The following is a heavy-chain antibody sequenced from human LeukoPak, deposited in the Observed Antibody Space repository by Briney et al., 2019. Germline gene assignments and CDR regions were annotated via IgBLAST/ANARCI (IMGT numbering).Heavy chain of an antibody. J-gene: IGHJ4*02. V-gene: IGHV3-20*04. CDR2: LNWNGEST. Sequence: GGSLRLSCAASGFTFEDNGMSWVRQAPGKGLEWVSGLNWNGESTGYADSVKGRFTISRDNAKNSLYLQMNSLRAEDTAVYYCARVTAATRFVDYWGQGTLVTVSS. CDR3: ARVTAATRFVDY. D-gene: IGHD2-15*01. CDR1: GFTFEDNG.